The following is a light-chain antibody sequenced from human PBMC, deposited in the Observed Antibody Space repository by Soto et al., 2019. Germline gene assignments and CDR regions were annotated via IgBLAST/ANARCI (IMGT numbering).Light chain of an antibody. V-gene: IGKV1-8*01. Sequence: AFRMTQSPSSFSASTGDRVTITCRASQGISSHLAWYHVKPGKAPRLLIYTASYLESGGPSRFSGSGSGTDFTLSISSLQSDDFAVSYCQQYFSYPLTFGGGTKVEIK. CDR1: QGISSH. J-gene: IGKJ4*01. CDR3: QQYFSYPLT. CDR2: TAS.